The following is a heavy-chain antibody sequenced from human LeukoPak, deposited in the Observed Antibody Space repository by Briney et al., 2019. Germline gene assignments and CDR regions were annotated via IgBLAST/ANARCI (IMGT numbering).Heavy chain of an antibody. D-gene: IGHD2-2*01. V-gene: IGHV4-4*09. CDR2: IYTSGST. CDR1: GSISGYY. CDR3: ARQKCTSASCLTKNALDI. J-gene: IGHJ3*02. Sequence: PSETLSLTCTVSGSISGYYWSWIRQPPGKGLEWIGYIYTSGSTNYNPSHESRVTISVDTSKNQFSLDLSSVTAADTAVYYCARQKCTSASCLTKNALDIWGHGTMVTVSS.